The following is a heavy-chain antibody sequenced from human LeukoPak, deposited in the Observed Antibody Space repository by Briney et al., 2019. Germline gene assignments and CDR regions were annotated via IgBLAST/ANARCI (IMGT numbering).Heavy chain of an antibody. Sequence: PGGSLRLSCAASGFTFSTYWMHWVRQAPGKGLEWVSRINPDGITTTCADSVKGRFTISRDNAKNTLFLQMNSLRAEDTAVYYCARDYYFGMDVWGQETTMPVSS. CDR3: ARDYYFGMDV. CDR2: INPDGITT. CDR1: GFTFSTYW. J-gene: IGHJ6*02. V-gene: IGHV3-74*01.